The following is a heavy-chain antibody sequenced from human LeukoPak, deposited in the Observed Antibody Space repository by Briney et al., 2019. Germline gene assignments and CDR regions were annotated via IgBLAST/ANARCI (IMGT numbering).Heavy chain of an antibody. V-gene: IGHV3-74*01. CDR2: INSDGRST. J-gene: IGHJ4*02. CDR1: GFTFSSYW. D-gene: IGHD1-26*01. Sequence: PGGSLRLSCAASGFTFSSYWMHWVRQAPGEGLVWVSRINSDGRSTTYADSVRGRFTISRDNAKNTLYLQTNSLRAEDTAVYYCAKRHLPVGGPGRDDYWGQGTLVTVSS. CDR3: AKRHLPVGGPGRDDY.